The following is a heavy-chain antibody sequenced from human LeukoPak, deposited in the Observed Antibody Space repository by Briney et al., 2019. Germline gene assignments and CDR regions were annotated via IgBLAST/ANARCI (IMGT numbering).Heavy chain of an antibody. J-gene: IGHJ4*02. D-gene: IGHD3-10*01. Sequence: PRGSLRLSCAASGFSFSSHTMSWVRQAPGKGLEWVSSISSNSRNIYYADSVKGRFTISRDNAKNSLYLQMNSLRAEDTAVYFCASSRGFDYWGQGTLVTVSS. CDR1: GFSFSSHT. V-gene: IGHV3-21*01. CDR3: ASSRGFDY. CDR2: ISSNSRNI.